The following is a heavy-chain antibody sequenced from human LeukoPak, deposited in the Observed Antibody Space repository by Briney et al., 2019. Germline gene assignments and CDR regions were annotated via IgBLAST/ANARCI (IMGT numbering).Heavy chain of an antibody. CDR2: ISYDGSNK. V-gene: IGHV3-30*03. CDR1: GFTFSSYG. J-gene: IGHJ4*02. Sequence: VGSLRLSCAASGFTFSSYGMHWVRQAPGKGLEWVAVISYDGSNKYYADSVKGRFTISRDNSKNTIYLQMDSLRAEDTAIYYCARDYWWNYDYWGQGTLVTVSS. D-gene: IGHD1-7*01. CDR3: ARDYWWNYDY.